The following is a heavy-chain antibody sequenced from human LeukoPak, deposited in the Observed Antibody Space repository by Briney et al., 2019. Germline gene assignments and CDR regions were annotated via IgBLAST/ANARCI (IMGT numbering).Heavy chain of an antibody. V-gene: IGHV3-30*02. CDR2: IRYDGSNK. Sequence: GGSLRLSCAASGFTFSSYGMHWVRQAPGKGLEWVAFIRYDGSNKYYADSVKGRFTISRDNSKNTLYLQINSLRAEDTAVYYCAKYCSSTSCYGFDYWGQGTLVTVSS. CDR3: AKYCSSTSCYGFDY. D-gene: IGHD2-2*01. CDR1: GFTFSSYG. J-gene: IGHJ4*02.